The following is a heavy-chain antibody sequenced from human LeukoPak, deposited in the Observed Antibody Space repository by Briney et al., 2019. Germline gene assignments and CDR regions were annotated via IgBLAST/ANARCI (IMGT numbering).Heavy chain of an antibody. Sequence: GGSLRLSCAASGFTFSSYTMNWVRQAPGKGQEWVSSISSSSYIYYADSVKGRFTISRDNAKNSLYLQMNSLRAEDTAVYYCARDVDSSSWSMYYYYGMDVWGQGTTVTVSS. CDR2: ISSSSYI. V-gene: IGHV3-21*01. CDR1: GFTFSSYT. J-gene: IGHJ6*02. CDR3: ARDVDSSSWSMYYYYGMDV. D-gene: IGHD6-13*01.